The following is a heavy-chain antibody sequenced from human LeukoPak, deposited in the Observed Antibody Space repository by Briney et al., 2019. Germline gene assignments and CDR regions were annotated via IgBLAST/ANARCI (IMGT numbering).Heavy chain of an antibody. J-gene: IGHJ4*02. CDR2: ISHSGST. V-gene: IGHV4-34*01. CDR1: GGSFSGYY. Sequence: SETLSLTCAVYGGSFSGYYWSWIRQPPGKGLEWIGEISHSGSTNYNPSLESRVTISVDTSKNQFSLQLSSVTAADTAVYYCARRRKPAAGRGGVDHWGQGSLVTVSS. CDR3: ARRRKPAAGRGGVDH. D-gene: IGHD6-13*01.